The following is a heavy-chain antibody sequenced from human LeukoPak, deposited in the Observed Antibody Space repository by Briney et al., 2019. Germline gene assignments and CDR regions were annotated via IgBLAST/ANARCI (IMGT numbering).Heavy chain of an antibody. CDR2: MNPNSGNT. D-gene: IGHD6-13*01. CDR3: ARGSDSSSWYNWFDP. Sequence: ASVKVSCKASGYTFTIYDINWVRQATGQGLEWMGWMNPNSGNTGYAQKFQGRVTMTRNTSISTAYMELSSLRSEDTAVYYCARGSDSSSWYNWFDPWGQGTLVTVSS. J-gene: IGHJ5*02. CDR1: GYTFTIYD. V-gene: IGHV1-8*01.